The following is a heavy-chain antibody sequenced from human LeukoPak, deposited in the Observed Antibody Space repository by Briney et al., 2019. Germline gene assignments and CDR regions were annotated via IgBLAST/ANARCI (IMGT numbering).Heavy chain of an antibody. CDR3: AKVTWEAGFDS. CDR1: GFTFSSYP. CDR2: ISSSSNFM. D-gene: IGHD1-26*01. V-gene: IGHV3-21*04. Sequence: GGSLRLSCAASGFTFSSYPMNWVRQAPGKGLEWVSSISSSSNFMYYADSVKGRFTISRDNAKNSLYLQMNSLRAEDTAIYYCAKVTWEAGFDSWGQGTLVAVSS. J-gene: IGHJ4*02.